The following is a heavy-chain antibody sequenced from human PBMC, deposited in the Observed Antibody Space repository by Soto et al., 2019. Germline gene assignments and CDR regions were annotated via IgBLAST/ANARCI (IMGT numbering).Heavy chain of an antibody. CDR1: GVTFSSYG. D-gene: IGHD5-18*01. V-gene: IGHV3-30*18. J-gene: IGHJ4*02. CDR3: AKAKATRGYSCLVDY. CDR2: ISYDGTNK. Sequence: QVQLVESGGGVVQPGRSLRLSCAASGVTFSSYGMHWVRQAPGKGLEWVAVISYDGTNKYYADSVKGRFTISRDDSKNTLYLQMNSLRPEDTAVYYCAKAKATRGYSCLVDYWGQGTLVTVSS.